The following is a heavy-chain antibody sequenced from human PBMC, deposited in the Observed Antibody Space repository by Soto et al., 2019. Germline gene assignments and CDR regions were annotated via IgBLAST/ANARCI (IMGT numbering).Heavy chain of an antibody. CDR3: EKVGVNYYRVV. CDR2: IRGSGDAT. J-gene: IGHJ6*03. CDR1: GFTFSSYA. V-gene: IGHV3-23*01. Sequence: PGGSLRLSCAASGFTFSSYAMSWVRQAPGKRLEWVSTIRGSGDATYYADPVKGRFTISRDNSKNTLYLQMNSLRAEDTAVYYCEKVGVNYYRVVGGNGTTVTVSS. D-gene: IGHD3-3*01.